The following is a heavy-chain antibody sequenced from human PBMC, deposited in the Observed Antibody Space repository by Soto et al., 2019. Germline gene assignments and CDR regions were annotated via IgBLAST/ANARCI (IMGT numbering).Heavy chain of an antibody. CDR3: ARAWDYSSSGLFDY. CDR2: ISSSSSYI. J-gene: IGHJ4*02. D-gene: IGHD4-4*01. Sequence: EVQLVESGGGLVKPGGSLRLSCAASGFTFSSYSMNWVRQAPGKGLEWVSSISSSSSYIYYADSVKGRFTISRDNAKNALYLQTNGPRAEDTAVYYCARAWDYSSSGLFDYWGRGTLVTVSS. CDR1: GFTFSSYS. V-gene: IGHV3-21*01.